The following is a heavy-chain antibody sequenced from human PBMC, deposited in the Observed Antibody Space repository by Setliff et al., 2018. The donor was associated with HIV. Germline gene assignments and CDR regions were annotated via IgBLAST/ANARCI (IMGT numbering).Heavy chain of an antibody. CDR1: GGSISSSSSY. J-gene: IGHJ4*02. V-gene: IGHV4-39*01. Sequence: PSETLSLTCTVSGGSISSSSSYWGWIRQSPGKGLEWIGSIYYSGSSYYNPSLKSRVTISVDTSKDQFSLRLSSVTAADTAVYYCARMVRGVRWGQGTLVTVSS. CDR2: IYYSGSS. CDR3: ARMVRGVR. D-gene: IGHD3-10*01.